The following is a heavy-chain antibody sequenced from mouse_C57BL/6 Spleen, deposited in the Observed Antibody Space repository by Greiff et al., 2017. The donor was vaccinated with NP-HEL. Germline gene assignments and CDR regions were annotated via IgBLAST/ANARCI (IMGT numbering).Heavy chain of an antibody. CDR2: ISDGGSYT. CDR3: ARGGYYGSPWFAY. V-gene: IGHV5-4*03. D-gene: IGHD1-1*01. Sequence: EVKLMESGGGLVKPGGSLKLSCAASGFTFSSYAMSWVRQTPEKRLEWVATISDGGSYTYYPDNVKGRFTISRDNAKNNLYLQMSHLKSEDTAMYYCARGGYYGSPWFAYWGQGTLVTVSA. J-gene: IGHJ3*01. CDR1: GFTFSSYA.